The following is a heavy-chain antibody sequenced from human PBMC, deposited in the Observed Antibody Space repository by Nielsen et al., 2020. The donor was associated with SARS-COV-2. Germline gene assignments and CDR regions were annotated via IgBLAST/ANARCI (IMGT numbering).Heavy chain of an antibody. CDR1: GFTFSDHA. Sequence: GSSLRPSCAASGFTFSDHALHWVRRAPGKGLEWGAIISYVGTTKYITDSVKGRFTISRDNSKTTLHLQMNSLRGEDTAVYNCAKETIVYTSSFFDYWGQGTLVPCSS. D-gene: IGHD2-2*01. CDR2: ISYVGTTK. V-gene: IGHV3-30*04. J-gene: IGHJ4*02. CDR3: AKETIVYTSSFFDY.